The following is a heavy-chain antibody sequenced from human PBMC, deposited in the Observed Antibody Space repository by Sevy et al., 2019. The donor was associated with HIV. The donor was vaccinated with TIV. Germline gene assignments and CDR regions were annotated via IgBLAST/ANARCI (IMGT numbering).Heavy chain of an antibody. CDR3: ARDLRLNYYYYGIDV. V-gene: IGHV4-59*01. CDR2: IYYSGST. Sequence: SDTLSLTCTVSGGSISSYYWSWIRQPPGKGLEWIGYIYYSGSTNYNPSLKSRVTISVDTSKNQFSLKLSSVTAADTAVYYCARDLRLNYYYYGIDVWGQGTTVTVSS. CDR1: GGSISSYY. J-gene: IGHJ6*02. D-gene: IGHD4-17*01.